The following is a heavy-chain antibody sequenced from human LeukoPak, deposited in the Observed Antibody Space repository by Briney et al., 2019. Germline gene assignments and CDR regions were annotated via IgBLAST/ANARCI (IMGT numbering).Heavy chain of an antibody. J-gene: IGHJ4*02. V-gene: IGHV4-4*07. CDR1: GDSISSYY. CDR3: AAFLSGTYWYFDY. D-gene: IGHD1-26*01. CDR2: IYTSGCTNYYTSGST. Sequence: PSETLSLTCTVSGDSISSYYWSWIRQPAEKGLEWIGHIYTSGCTNYYTSGSTDYNPSLKSRVTISLDRSKNQFSLKLSSVTAADTAVYYCAAFLSGTYWYFDYWGQGALVTVSS.